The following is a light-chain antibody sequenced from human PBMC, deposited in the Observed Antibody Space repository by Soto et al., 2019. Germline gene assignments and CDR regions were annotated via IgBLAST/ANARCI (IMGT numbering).Light chain of an antibody. J-gene: IGLJ1*01. CDR2: SGN. Sequence: QSVLTQPPSASGTPGQRVTISCSGSSSNVGSNYVYWYQHVPGAAPKLLIYSGNLRPLGVPDRFSASKSGTSASLAISGLRSEDEADYYCASWDDSLNSVYVFGTGTKLTVL. CDR3: ASWDDSLNSVYV. V-gene: IGLV1-47*02. CDR1: SSNVGSNY.